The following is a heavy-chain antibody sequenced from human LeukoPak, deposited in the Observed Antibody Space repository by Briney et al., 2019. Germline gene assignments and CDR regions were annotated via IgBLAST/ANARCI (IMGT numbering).Heavy chain of an antibody. CDR3: ATGFWGYCSRNSCPLDN. D-gene: IGHD2-2*01. CDR1: GFTFSSYS. Sequence: GGSLRLSCAASGFTFSSYSMNWVRQAPGKGLEWISHIISTGSTTYYADSVKGRFTISRDNANNSVSLQMSSLRAEDTAVYYCATGFWGYCSRNSCPLDNWGQGTLVTVAS. V-gene: IGHV3-48*01. J-gene: IGHJ4*02. CDR2: IISTGSTT.